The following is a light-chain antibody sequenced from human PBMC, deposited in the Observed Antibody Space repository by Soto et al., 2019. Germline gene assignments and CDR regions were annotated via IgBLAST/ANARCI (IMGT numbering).Light chain of an antibody. J-gene: IGKJ1*01. Sequence: EIVLTQAPATLSLSPGERATLSCRASQSVSSYLAWYQQKPGQAPRLLIYDASNRATGIPARFSGSGSGTDFTLTISSLAPEDLAVYYCQQRSNWPTFGQGTKVEIK. CDR1: QSVSSY. CDR3: QQRSNWPT. CDR2: DAS. V-gene: IGKV3-11*01.